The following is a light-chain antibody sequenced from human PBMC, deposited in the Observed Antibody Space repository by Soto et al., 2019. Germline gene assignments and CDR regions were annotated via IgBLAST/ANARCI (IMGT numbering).Light chain of an antibody. CDR2: EVS. V-gene: IGLV2-14*01. CDR3: SSYTGSSTVV. Sequence: QSALTQPASVSGSPGQSITVSCTGTSSDVGGYNYVCWYQQHPAKAPRLIIYEVSNRPSGVSNRFSGSKSGNTASLTISGLEAEDEADYYCSSYTGSSTVVFGGGTKLTV. J-gene: IGLJ2*01. CDR1: SSDVGGYNY.